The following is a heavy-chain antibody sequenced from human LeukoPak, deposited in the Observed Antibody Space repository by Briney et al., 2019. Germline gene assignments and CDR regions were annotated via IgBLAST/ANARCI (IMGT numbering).Heavy chain of an antibody. CDR3: ARVITVAGTGYFDY. CDR2: IYYRGST. CDR1: GGSISSGDFS. Sequence: SQTLSLTCTVSGGSISSGDFSGSWIPHPPGKALEGMGYIYYRGSTYYSPSLKSRGTISVDTSKNQFSLNLSSVTAADTAVYYCARVITVAGTGYFDYWGQGTLVTVSS. D-gene: IGHD6-19*01. J-gene: IGHJ4*02. V-gene: IGHV4-30-4*01.